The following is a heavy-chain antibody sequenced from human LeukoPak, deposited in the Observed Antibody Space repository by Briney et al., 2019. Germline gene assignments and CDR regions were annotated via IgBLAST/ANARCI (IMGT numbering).Heavy chain of an antibody. D-gene: IGHD1-26*01. J-gene: IGHJ6*03. CDR3: ARDPCNGGYGDSYYYYMDV. CDR2: ITSSSSYT. Sequence: GGSLRLSCAASGFTFSTYNMNWVRQAPGKGLEWVSSITSSSSYTFYAGSVKGRFTISRDNAKNSLYLQMNSLRAEDTAIYYCARDPCNGGYGDSYYYYMDVWGKGTTVTISS. CDR1: GFTFSTYN. V-gene: IGHV3-21*01.